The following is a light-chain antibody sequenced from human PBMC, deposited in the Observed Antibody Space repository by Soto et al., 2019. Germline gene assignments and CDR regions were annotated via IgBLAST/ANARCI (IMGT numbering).Light chain of an antibody. CDR1: QSVRSNL. CDR3: RQYRYSLGFA. J-gene: IGKJ4*01. Sequence: EIVLTQSPGTLSLSPGXRATLSCRASQSVRSNLLAWYQEKPGQAPRLLIYGASSRATGIPDRFSGSGSGTDFTLTIRRLEPEDFAVYYCRQYRYSLGFAFGGGTKVDIK. V-gene: IGKV3-20*01. CDR2: GAS.